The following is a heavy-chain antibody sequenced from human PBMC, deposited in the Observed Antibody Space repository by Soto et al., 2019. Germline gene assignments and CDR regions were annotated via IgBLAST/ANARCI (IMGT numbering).Heavy chain of an antibody. V-gene: IGHV3-23*01. CDR2: ISGRDDST. D-gene: IGHD7-27*01. CDR3: AKRALSYPGEFDN. J-gene: IGHJ4*02. Sequence: EVQLSESGGGLVQPGGSLRLSCAASGFTFSSYSMGWVRQAPGKGLEWVSAISGRDDSTYHADSVRGRFTISRDNSKNTLYPQISSLRAEDTAIFYFAKRALSYPGEFDNGGQGTLVTVSS. CDR1: GFTFSSYS.